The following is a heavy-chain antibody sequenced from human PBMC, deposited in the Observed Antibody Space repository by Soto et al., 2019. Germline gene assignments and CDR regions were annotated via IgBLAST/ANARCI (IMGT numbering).Heavy chain of an antibody. CDR2: ISSSGSTI. V-gene: IGHV3-48*03. CDR1: GFTFSSYE. CDR3: ARGRYYGSGSYPNPSGMDV. Sequence: GGSLRLSCAASGFTFSSYEMNWVRQAPGKGLEWVSYISSSGSTIYYADSVKGRFTISRDNAKNSLYLQMNSLRAEDTAVYYCARGRYYGSGSYPNPSGMDVWGQGTTVTVSS. J-gene: IGHJ6*02. D-gene: IGHD3-10*01.